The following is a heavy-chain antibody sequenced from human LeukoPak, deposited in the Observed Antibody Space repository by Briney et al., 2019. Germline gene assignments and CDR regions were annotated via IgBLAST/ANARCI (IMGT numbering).Heavy chain of an antibody. V-gene: IGHV3-48*03. Sequence: RTGGSLRLSCAASGFTFSSYEMNWVRQGPGKGLEWVSYISSSGSTIYYADSVKGRFTISRDNAKKSLYLQMSSLRADDTAVYYCARGISGDFWLGQTSNDYWGQGTLVTVSS. CDR1: GFTFSSYE. D-gene: IGHD3-3*01. CDR2: ISSSGSTI. CDR3: ARGISGDFWLGQTSNDY. J-gene: IGHJ4*02.